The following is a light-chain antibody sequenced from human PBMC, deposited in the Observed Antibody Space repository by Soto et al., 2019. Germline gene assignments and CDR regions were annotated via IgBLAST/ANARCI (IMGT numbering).Light chain of an antibody. V-gene: IGLV2-14*03. J-gene: IGLJ1*01. CDR2: DVS. CDR3: SSFTTSTSYV. Sequence: QSALTQPASVSGSPGQSITISCTGTSSDVGAYDYVSWYQQHPGEVPTLMIFDVSDRPSGVSNRFSGSKSGNTASLTISGLQAEDEADYYCSSFTTSTSYVFGTGTQLTVL. CDR1: SSDVGAYDY.